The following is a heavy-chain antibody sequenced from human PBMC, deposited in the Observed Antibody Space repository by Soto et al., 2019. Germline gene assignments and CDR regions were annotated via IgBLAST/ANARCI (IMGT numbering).Heavy chain of an antibody. CDR1: GFSLSNARMG. J-gene: IGHJ3*02. V-gene: IGHV2-26*01. Sequence: QVTLKESGPVLVKPTETLTLTCTVSGFSLSNARMGVSWIRQPPGKALEWLAHIFSNDEKSYSTSLKSRLTIPKDTSKSQVVLTMTNMDPVDTATYYCARNEYYYDSSGYSFDAFDIWGQGTMVTVSS. CDR2: IFSNDEK. D-gene: IGHD3-22*01. CDR3: ARNEYYYDSSGYSFDAFDI.